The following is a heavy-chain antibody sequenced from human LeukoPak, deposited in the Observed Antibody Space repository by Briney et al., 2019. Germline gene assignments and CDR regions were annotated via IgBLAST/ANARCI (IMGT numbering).Heavy chain of an antibody. CDR2: IIPIFGTA. J-gene: IGHJ4*02. D-gene: IGHD3-10*01. V-gene: IGHV1-69*13. CDR1: GYTFTSYA. Sequence: ASVKVSCKASGYTFTSYAISWVRQAPGQGLEWMGGIIPIFGTANYAQKFQGRVTITADESTSTAYMELSSLRSEDTAVYYCARVAGSGSFFDYWGQGTLVTVSS. CDR3: ARVAGSGSFFDY.